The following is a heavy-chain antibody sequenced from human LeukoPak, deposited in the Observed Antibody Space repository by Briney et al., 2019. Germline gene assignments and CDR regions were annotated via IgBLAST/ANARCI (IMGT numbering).Heavy chain of an antibody. CDR3: ASQHIVVVTAGAHDAFDI. Sequence: SETLSLTCAVYGGSFSGYYWSWIRQPPGKGLEWLGEINHSGSTNYNPSLKSRVTISVDTSKNQFSLKLSSVTAADTAVYYCASQHIVVVTAGAHDAFDIWGQGTMVTVSS. CDR1: GGSFSGYY. D-gene: IGHD2-21*02. V-gene: IGHV4-34*01. CDR2: INHSGST. J-gene: IGHJ3*02.